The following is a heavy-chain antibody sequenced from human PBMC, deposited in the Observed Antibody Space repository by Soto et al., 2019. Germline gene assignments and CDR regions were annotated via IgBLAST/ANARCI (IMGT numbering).Heavy chain of an antibody. V-gene: IGHV3-11*06. Sequence: VHLVESGGGLVKPGGSLRLSCATSGFPFNDYYMSWIRQAPGKGLEWLSHISPKSTYRNYADSVKGRFTISRDNTKSSLFLQMNRLGVDDTAVYYCARGGGGGLFEHWGQGVLVTISS. CDR2: ISPKSTYR. J-gene: IGHJ4*02. CDR1: GFPFNDYY. CDR3: ARGGGGGLFEH. D-gene: IGHD2-21*01.